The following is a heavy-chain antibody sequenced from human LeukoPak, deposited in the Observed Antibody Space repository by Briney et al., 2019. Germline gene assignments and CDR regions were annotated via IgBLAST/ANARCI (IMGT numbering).Heavy chain of an antibody. V-gene: IGHV3-23*01. D-gene: IGHD5-24*01. Sequence: GGSLRLSCAASGFTFSSYGMSWVRQAPGKGLEWVSGISGSGGKTDYADSVKGRFTISRDNSKNTLYLQMNSLRAEDTAVYYCAKDDRWLQFCCWGQGTLVTVSA. J-gene: IGHJ4*02. CDR2: ISGSGGKT. CDR1: GFTFSSYG. CDR3: AKDDRWLQFCC.